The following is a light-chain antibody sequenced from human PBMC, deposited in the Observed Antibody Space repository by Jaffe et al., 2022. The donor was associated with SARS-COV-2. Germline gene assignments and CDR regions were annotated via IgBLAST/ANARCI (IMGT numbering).Light chain of an antibody. CDR2: VAS. V-gene: IGKV1-17*01. J-gene: IGKJ5*01. Sequence: DIQMTQSPSSLSASVGDRVTITCRASQGIRNDLDWYQQKPGKAPKRLIYVASSLQSGVPSRFSGSGSGTEFTLTISSLQPEDFATYYCLQHNNYPITFGQGTRLEIK. CDR1: QGIRND. CDR3: LQHNNYPIT.